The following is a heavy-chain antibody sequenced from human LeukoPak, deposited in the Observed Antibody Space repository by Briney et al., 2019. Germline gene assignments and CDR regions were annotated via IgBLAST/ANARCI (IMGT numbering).Heavy chain of an antibody. J-gene: IGHJ5*02. Sequence: SVKVSCKASGGTFSSYAISWVRQAPGQGLEWMGRIIPILGIANYAQKFQGRVTITADKSTSTAYMELSSLRSEDTAVYYCAREPSGYSYGYGWFDPWGQGTLVTASS. V-gene: IGHV1-69*04. CDR3: AREPSGYSYGYGWFDP. CDR2: IIPILGIA. CDR1: GGTFSSYA. D-gene: IGHD5-18*01.